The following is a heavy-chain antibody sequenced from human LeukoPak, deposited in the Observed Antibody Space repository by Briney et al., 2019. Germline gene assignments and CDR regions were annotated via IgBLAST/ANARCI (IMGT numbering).Heavy chain of an antibody. Sequence: AGGSLRLSCAASGFTFNRFAMHWIRQAPGRGLEWVSFIRNDETEIHYADFAKGRFTISRDKSKNSLYLQMNSLRPDDTAVYYCAKDGGRYRFDYWGQGTMVTVSS. J-gene: IGHJ4*02. D-gene: IGHD3-16*02. CDR2: IRNDETEI. V-gene: IGHV3-30*02. CDR3: AKDGGRYRFDY. CDR1: GFTFNRFA.